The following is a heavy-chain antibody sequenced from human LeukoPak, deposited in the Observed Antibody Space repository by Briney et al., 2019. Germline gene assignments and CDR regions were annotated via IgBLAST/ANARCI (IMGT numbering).Heavy chain of an antibody. V-gene: IGHV3-33*06. Sequence: QPGRSLRLSCAASGFTFSSYGMHWVRQAPGKGLEWVAVIWYDGSNKYYADSVKGRFTISRDNSKNTLYLQMNSLRAGDTAVYYCANGGNDYGDYSLDYWGQGTLVTVSS. CDR2: IWYDGSNK. CDR3: ANGGNDYGDYSLDY. CDR1: GFTFSSYG. D-gene: IGHD4-17*01. J-gene: IGHJ4*02.